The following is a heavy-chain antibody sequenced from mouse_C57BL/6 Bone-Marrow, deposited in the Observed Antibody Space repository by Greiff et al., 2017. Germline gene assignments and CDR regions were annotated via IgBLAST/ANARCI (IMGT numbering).Heavy chain of an antibody. CDR1: GYSFTGYY. J-gene: IGHJ4*01. CDR3: ARGAYYSNPYAMDY. Sequence: VQLKESGPELVKPGASVKISCKASGYSFTGYYMHWVKQSHGNILDWIGYIYPYNGVSSYNQKFKGKATLTVDKSSSTAYMELRSLTSEDSAVYYCARGAYYSNPYAMDYWGQGTSVTVSS. CDR2: IYPYNGVS. V-gene: IGHV1-31*01. D-gene: IGHD2-5*01.